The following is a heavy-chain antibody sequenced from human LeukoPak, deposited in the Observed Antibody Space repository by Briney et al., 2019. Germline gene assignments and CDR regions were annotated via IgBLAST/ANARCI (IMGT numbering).Heavy chain of an antibody. D-gene: IGHD3-22*01. CDR3: ARDYYDSSGSSWFDP. CDR1: GFAFSRYS. J-gene: IGHJ5*02. V-gene: IGHV3-21*01. CDR2: ISSGSSFM. Sequence: GGSLRLSCAASGFAFSRYSMNWVRQAPGKGLEWVSSISSGSSFMYYADSVKGRFTISRDNAKNSLYLQMNSLRAKDTALYYCARDYYDSSGSSWFDPWGQGTLVTVSS.